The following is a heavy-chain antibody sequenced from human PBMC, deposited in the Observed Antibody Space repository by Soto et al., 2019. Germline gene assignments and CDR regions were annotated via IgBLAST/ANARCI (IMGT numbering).Heavy chain of an antibody. J-gene: IGHJ4*02. CDR3: AKTRTRRSSSWTHLDY. D-gene: IGHD6-13*01. V-gene: IGHV3-30*18. Sequence: GGSLRLSCAASGFTFSSYGMHWVRQAPGKGLEWVAVISYDGSNKYYADSVKGRFTISRDNSKNTLYLQMNSLRAEDTAVYYCAKTRTRRSSSWTHLDYWGQGTLVTVSS. CDR1: GFTFSSYG. CDR2: ISYDGSNK.